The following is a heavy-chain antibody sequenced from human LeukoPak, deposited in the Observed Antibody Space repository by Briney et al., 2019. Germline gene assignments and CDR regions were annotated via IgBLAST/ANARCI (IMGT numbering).Heavy chain of an antibody. V-gene: IGHV3-23*01. CDR2: ISPGGDDT. CDR1: GFTFSNYA. CDR3: AKETMKRSDGSGFRYYYYYMDV. Sequence: PGGSLRLSCAASGFTFSNYAMTWVRQAPGKGLEWVSAISPGGDDTYSADSVKGRFTISRDNSKNTLFLQMTSLRAEDTAVYYCAKETMKRSDGSGFRYYYYYMDVWGKGTTVTVSS. J-gene: IGHJ6*03. D-gene: IGHD3-22*01.